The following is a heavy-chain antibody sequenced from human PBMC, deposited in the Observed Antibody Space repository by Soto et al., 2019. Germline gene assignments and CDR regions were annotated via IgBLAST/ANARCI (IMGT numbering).Heavy chain of an antibody. CDR2: VNHSGGT. V-gene: IGHV4-34*01. CDR1: GGTLSPYY. Sequence: PSETLSLTCAVHGGTLSPYYWGWTRQSPGKGREWIVEVNHSGGTIYNPSLKSRVTISIDTSKSQCSLKLTSVTAADTAVYYCVRGGWVATSYGGQGTRVTV. J-gene: IGHJ4*02. D-gene: IGHD5-12*01. CDR3: VRGGWVATSY.